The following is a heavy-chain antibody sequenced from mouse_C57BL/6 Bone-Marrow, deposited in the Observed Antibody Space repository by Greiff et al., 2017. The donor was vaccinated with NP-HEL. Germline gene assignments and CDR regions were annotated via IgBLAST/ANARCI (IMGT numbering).Heavy chain of an antibody. D-gene: IGHD1-1*01. Sequence: VQLKESGAELVRPGASVKLSCTASGFNIKDDYMHWVKQRPEQGLEWIGWIDPENGDTEYAPKFQGKATITSDTSSNTAYLQLSSLTSEDTAVYDCTTGAYYYGSSYDYWGQGTTLTVSS. CDR2: IDPENGDT. V-gene: IGHV14-4*01. J-gene: IGHJ2*01. CDR1: GFNIKDDY. CDR3: TTGAYYYGSSYDY.